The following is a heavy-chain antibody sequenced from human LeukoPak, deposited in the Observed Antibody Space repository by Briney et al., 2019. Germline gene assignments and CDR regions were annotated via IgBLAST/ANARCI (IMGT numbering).Heavy chain of an antibody. CDR1: GYTFTSYY. J-gene: IGHJ3*02. CDR3: ARGVHKFYYDRSGYQPYAFDI. D-gene: IGHD3-22*01. V-gene: IGHV1-46*01. CDR2: INPSGGST. Sequence: EASVKVSCKASGYTFTSYYLYWVRQAPGQGLEWMGLINPSGGSTRCAQKFQGRVTMTRDTSTSTVYMELSSLRSEDTAVYYCARGVHKFYYDRSGYQPYAFDIWGQGTMVTISS.